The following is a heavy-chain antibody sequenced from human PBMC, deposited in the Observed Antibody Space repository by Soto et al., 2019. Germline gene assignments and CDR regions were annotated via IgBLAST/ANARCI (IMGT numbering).Heavy chain of an antibody. V-gene: IGHV3-33*01. CDR1: GFTFSSYG. D-gene: IGHD1-26*01. J-gene: IGHJ6*02. CDR2: IWYDGSNK. CDR3: ASFSGPYYYGMDV. Sequence: QVQLVESGGGVVQPGRSLRLSCAASGFTFSSYGMHWVRQAPGKGLEWVAVIWYDGSNKYYADSVKGRFTISRDNSKNTLYLQMNSLRADDTAVYYCASFSGPYYYGMDVWGQGTTVTVSS.